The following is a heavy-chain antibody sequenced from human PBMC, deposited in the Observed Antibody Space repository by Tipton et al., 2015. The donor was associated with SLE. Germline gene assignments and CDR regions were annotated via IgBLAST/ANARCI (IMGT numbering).Heavy chain of an antibody. V-gene: IGHV3-64*02. CDR1: GFTFSSYA. D-gene: IGHD3-10*01. CDR2: ITSNSDRR. CDR3: AKDNGGLFDY. Sequence: SLRLSCAASGFTFSSYAMHWVRLAPGKGLEYVSAITSNSDRRYYGDSVRGRFTISRANSKNTVYLQMGSLRVEDTAVYFCAKDNGGLFDYWGQGTLVTVSS. J-gene: IGHJ4*02.